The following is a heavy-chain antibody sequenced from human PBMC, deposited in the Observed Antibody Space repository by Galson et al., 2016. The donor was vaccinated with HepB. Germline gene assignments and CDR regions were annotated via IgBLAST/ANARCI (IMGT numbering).Heavy chain of an antibody. V-gene: IGHV2-5*01. D-gene: IGHD5-12*01. CDR2: IYWNDEK. J-gene: IGHJ5*01. Sequence: PALVKPTQTLTLTCTFSGFSLSTSGVSVGWIRQPPGKALEWLALIYWNDEKRYSPSLKTRITVTKDTSKSQVVLTLTNVDPVDTATYYCVHRPRPPDIALAEGWFDSWGQGTLVTVSS. CDR1: GFSLSTSGVS. CDR3: VHRPRPPDIALAEGWFDS.